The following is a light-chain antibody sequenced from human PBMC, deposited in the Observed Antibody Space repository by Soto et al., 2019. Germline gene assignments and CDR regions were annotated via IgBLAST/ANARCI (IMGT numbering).Light chain of an antibody. Sequence: SSELTQPFSVSVALGQTARIPCVGNNIGNKHVHWYHQKPGQAPVLVIYRDTKRPSGIPERLSGSNSGNTATLIISRAQAGDEDAYYCQVWDNGTVVFGGGTKLTVL. CDR2: RDT. V-gene: IGLV3-9*01. CDR1: NIGNKH. J-gene: IGLJ2*01. CDR3: QVWDNGTVV.